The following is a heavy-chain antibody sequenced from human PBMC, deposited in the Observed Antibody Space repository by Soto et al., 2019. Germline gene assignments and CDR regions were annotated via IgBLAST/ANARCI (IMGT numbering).Heavy chain of an antibody. CDR3: ARRYGPGFDY. CDR2: ISYSGST. V-gene: IGHV4-59*08. D-gene: IGHD4-17*01. J-gene: IGHJ4*02. CDR1: GGSISSYY. Sequence: PSETLSLTCTVSGGSISSYYWNWIRQPPGKGLEWIGYISYSGSTNYNPSLESRVTLSVDTSKNQFSLHLTSVTAADTAVYYCARRYGPGFDYWGQGTLVTVSS.